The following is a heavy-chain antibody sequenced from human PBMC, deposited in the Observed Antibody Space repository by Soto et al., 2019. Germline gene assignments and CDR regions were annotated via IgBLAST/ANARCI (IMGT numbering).Heavy chain of an antibody. Sequence: EVQLVESGGGLVQPGGSLRLSCAASGFTFSSYKMNWVRQAPGKGLEWVSYISSSGSTNYNPSLKSRVTISVDTSKNQFSLKLSSVTAADTAVYYCARAATGTTSALRFHRVYYFDYWGQGTLVTVSS. V-gene: IGHV3-48*03. CDR1: GFTFSSYK. J-gene: IGHJ4*02. D-gene: IGHD1-7*01. CDR3: ARAATGTTSALRFHRVYYFDY. CDR2: ISSSGSTN.